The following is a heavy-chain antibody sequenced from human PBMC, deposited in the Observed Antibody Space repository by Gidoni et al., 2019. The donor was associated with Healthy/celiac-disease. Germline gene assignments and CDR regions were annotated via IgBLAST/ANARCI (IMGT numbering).Heavy chain of an antibody. CDR2: INPNSGGT. Sequence: QVQLVQSGAEVQKPGASVKVSCKASGSTFTGYYMHWVRQAPGQGLEWMGWINPNSGGTNYAQKFQGWVTMTRDTSISTAYMELSRLRSDDTAVYYCARDYRSVGAILWDWGQGTLVTVSS. J-gene: IGHJ4*02. CDR1: GSTFTGYY. D-gene: IGHD1-26*01. V-gene: IGHV1-2*04. CDR3: ARDYRSVGAILWD.